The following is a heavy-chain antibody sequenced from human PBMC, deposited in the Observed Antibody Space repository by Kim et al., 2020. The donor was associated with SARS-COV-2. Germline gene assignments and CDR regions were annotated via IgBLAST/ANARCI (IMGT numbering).Heavy chain of an antibody. CDR2: ISSSGSTI. CDR1: GFTFSSYE. D-gene: IGHD6-13*01. J-gene: IGHJ3*02. Sequence: GGSLRLSCAASGFTFSSYEMNWVRQAPGKGLEWVSYISSSGSTIYYADSVKGRFTISRDNAKNSLYLQMNSLRAEDTAVYYCARVLHPIAAAGNDAFDIWGQGTMVTVSS. V-gene: IGHV3-48*03. CDR3: ARVLHPIAAAGNDAFDI.